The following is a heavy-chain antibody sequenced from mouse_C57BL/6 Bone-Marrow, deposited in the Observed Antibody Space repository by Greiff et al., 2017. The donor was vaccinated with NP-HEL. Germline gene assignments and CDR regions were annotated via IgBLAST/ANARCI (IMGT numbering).Heavy chain of an antibody. CDR1: GFPITSGYY. CDR2: ITHSGET. Sequence: QVQLQQSGPGLVKPSQSLFLTCSITGFPITSGYYWIWIRQPPGKPLECMGYITHSGETFYNPSLQSPISITRETSKNQFFLQLNSVTTEDTAMYYCAGDYDGYWYFDVWGTGTTVTVSS. V-gene: IGHV12-3*01. J-gene: IGHJ1*03. CDR3: AGDYDGYWYFDV. D-gene: IGHD2-3*01.